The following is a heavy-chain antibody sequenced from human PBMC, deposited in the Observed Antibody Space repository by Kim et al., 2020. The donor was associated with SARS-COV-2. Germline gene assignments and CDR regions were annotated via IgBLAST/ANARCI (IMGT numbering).Heavy chain of an antibody. V-gene: IGHV3-23*01. CDR2: ISGSGGST. CDR1: GFTFSSYA. CDR3: AKKVVGATKGDNWFDP. Sequence: GGSLRLSCAASGFTFSSYAMSWVRQAPGKGLEWVSAISGSGGSTYYADSVKGRFTISRDNSKNTLYLQMNSLRAEDTAVYYCAKKVVGATKGDNWFDPWGQGTLVTVSS. D-gene: IGHD1-26*01. J-gene: IGHJ5*02.